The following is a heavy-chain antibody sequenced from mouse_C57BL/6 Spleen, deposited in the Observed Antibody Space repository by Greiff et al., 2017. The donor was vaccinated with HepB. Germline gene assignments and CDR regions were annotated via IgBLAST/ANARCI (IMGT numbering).Heavy chain of an antibody. V-gene: IGHV1-80*01. CDR2: IYPGDGDT. CDR1: GYAFSSYW. D-gene: IGHD1-1*02. Sequence: QVQLQQSGAELVKPGASVKISCKASGYAFSSYWMNWVKQRPGKGLEGIGQIYPGDGDTNYNGKFKGKATLTADKSSSTAYMQLSSLTSEDSEVYFCAREGLLGGFFDYWGQGTTLTVSS. J-gene: IGHJ2*01. CDR3: AREGLLGGFFDY.